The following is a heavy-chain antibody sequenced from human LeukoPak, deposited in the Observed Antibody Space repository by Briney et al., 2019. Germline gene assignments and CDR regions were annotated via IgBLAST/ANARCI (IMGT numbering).Heavy chain of an antibody. D-gene: IGHD3-10*01. CDR2: ISSDGTYT. J-gene: IGHJ4*02. Sequence: PGGSLRLSCAASGFTFSSDWMHWVRQAPGKGLVWVSLISSDGTYTSYADSVKGRFTISRDNAKNTMYLQMNSLRAEDTAVYYCARRYGSGSWYYFDYWGQGTLVTVSS. CDR1: GFTFSSDW. V-gene: IGHV3-74*01. CDR3: ARRYGSGSWYYFDY.